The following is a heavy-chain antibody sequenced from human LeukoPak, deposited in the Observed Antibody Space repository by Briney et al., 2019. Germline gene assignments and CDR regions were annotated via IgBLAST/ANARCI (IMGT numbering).Heavy chain of an antibody. CDR2: ISGSGGST. V-gene: IGHV3-23*01. J-gene: IGHJ4*02. D-gene: IGHD2-2*01. Sequence: PGGSLRLSCAASGCTFSSYAMSWVRQAPGKGLEWVSAISGSGGSTYYADSVKGRFTISRDNSKNTLYLQMNSLRAEDTAVYYCAKARRSACSSTSCYPFDYWGQGTLVTVSS. CDR1: GCTFSSYA. CDR3: AKARRSACSSTSCYPFDY.